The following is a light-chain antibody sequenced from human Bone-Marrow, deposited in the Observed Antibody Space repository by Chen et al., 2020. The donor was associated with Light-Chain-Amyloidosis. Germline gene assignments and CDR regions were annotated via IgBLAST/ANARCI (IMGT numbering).Light chain of an antibody. J-gene: IGLJ2*01. CDR1: DLPTKY. CDR2: RDT. V-gene: IGLV3-25*03. CDR3: QSEASGGPCEVI. Sequence: SYELTQPPSVSVSPGQTARITCSGDDLPTKYAYWYQQKPGQAPVLVIHRDTERPSGISGRFSASSQGPTAPLTIRGVQQKAGGAFPGQSEASGGPCEVIFGGGTKLTVL.